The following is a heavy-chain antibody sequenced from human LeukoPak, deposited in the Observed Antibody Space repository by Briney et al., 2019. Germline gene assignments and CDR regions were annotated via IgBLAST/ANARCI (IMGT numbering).Heavy chain of an antibody. Sequence: ASVKVSCKSSGYTFTSYGPSWVRQAPGQGLEWMGWISAYNGNTIYAQKLQGRVTMTTDTSTSTAYMELSRLRSDDTAVYYCARNWFDPWGQGTLVTVSS. CDR2: ISAYNGNT. CDR1: GYTFTSYG. CDR3: ARNWFDP. V-gene: IGHV1-18*01. J-gene: IGHJ5*02.